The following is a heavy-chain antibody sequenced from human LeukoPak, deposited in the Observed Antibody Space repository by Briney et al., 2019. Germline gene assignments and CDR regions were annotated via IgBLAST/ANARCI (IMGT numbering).Heavy chain of an antibody. D-gene: IGHD2-2*01. CDR1: GYTFTSYH. CDR2: INLSGGST. V-gene: IGHV1-46*01. CDR3: ARDTELGYCSSTSCHPAYNWFDP. Sequence: ASVKVSCKASGYTFTSYHMHWVRQAPGQGLEWMGKINLSGGSTTYAQKFQGRVTMTRDTSTSTVYMELSSLRSEDTAVYYCARDTELGYCSSTSCHPAYNWFDPWGQGTLVTVSS. J-gene: IGHJ5*02.